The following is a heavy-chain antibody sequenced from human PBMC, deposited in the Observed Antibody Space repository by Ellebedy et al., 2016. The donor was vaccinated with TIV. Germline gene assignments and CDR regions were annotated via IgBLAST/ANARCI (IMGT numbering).Heavy chain of an antibody. Sequence: PGGSLRLSCAASGFTLSNYWMSWVRQAPGKGLEWVANINKDGSEKYYVDSVKGRFTISRDNAKNSLYLQMNSPRAEDTAVYYCARDKERYSDSRGYYKPAPPDFWGQGTLVTVSS. CDR1: GFTLSNYW. D-gene: IGHD3-22*01. V-gene: IGHV3-7*01. CDR2: INKDGSEK. J-gene: IGHJ4*02. CDR3: ARDKERYSDSRGYYKPAPPDF.